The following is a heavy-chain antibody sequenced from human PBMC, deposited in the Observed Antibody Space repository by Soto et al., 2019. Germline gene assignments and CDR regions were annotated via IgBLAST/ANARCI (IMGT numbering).Heavy chain of an antibody. CDR3: ASGSTMVRGVLLYAFEI. Sequence: QVQLVQSGAEVKKPGASVKVSCKASGYTFTGYYMHWVRQAPGQGLEWMGWINPNSGGTNYAQKFQGGVPMTRDTSNSTANMKRSRLRSDDTAGYYCASGSTMVRGVLLYAFEIWGQGTMVTVSS. V-gene: IGHV1-2*02. CDR1: GYTFTGYY. CDR2: INPNSGGT. D-gene: IGHD3-10*01. J-gene: IGHJ3*02.